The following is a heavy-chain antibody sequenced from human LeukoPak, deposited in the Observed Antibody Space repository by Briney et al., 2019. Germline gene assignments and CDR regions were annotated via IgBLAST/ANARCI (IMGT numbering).Heavy chain of an antibody. CDR2: INPSGGST. J-gene: IGHJ5*02. D-gene: IGHD3-10*01. V-gene: IGHV1-46*01. CDR1: GYTFTSYY. CDR3: ARDLGVRGVKNWFDP. Sequence: GASVTVSCKASGYTFTSYYMHWVRQAPGQGLEWMGIINPSGGSTSYAQKFQGRVTMTRDTSTSTVYMELSSLRSEDTAVYYCARDLGVRGVKNWFDPWGQGTLVTVSS.